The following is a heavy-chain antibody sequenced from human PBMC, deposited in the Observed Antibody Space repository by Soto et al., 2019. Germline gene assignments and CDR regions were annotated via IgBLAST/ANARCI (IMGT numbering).Heavy chain of an antibody. V-gene: IGHV1-69*02. CDR2: IIPILGIA. CDR1: GGTFSSYT. Sequence: QVQLVQSGAEVKKPGSSVKVSCKASGGTFSSYTISWVRQAPGQGLEWMGRIIPILGIANYAQKFQGRVTITADKSTSTAYMELSSLRSEDTAVYYCASRTDYGGYESPFDYWGQGTLVTVSS. J-gene: IGHJ4*02. D-gene: IGHD4-17*01. CDR3: ASRTDYGGYESPFDY.